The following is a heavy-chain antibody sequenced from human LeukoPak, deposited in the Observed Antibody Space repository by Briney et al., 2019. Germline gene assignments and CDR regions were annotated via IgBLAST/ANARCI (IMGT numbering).Heavy chain of an antibody. CDR2: IYYSGST. Sequence: SETLSLTCTVSGGSISSYYWSWIRRPPGKGLEWIGYIYYSGSTNYNPSLKSRVTISVDTSKNQFSLKLSSVTAADTAVYYCARHYGSGSYYNPYYYGMDVWGQGTTVTVSS. CDR1: GGSISSYY. D-gene: IGHD3-10*01. CDR3: ARHYGSGSYYNPYYYGMDV. J-gene: IGHJ6*02. V-gene: IGHV4-59*08.